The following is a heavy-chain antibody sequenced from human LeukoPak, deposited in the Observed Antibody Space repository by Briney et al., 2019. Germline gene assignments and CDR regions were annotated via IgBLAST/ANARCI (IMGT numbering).Heavy chain of an antibody. V-gene: IGHV4-34*01. CDR1: GGSFSGYY. Sequence: SETLSLTCAVYGGSFSGYYWTWIRQPPGKGLEWIGEINHSGSTTYKPSLKSRVTMSVDTSKNQFSLKLSSVTAADTAVYYCARVAEPNYYDSSGYPNYFDYWGQGTLVTVSS. CDR3: ARVAEPNYYDSSGYPNYFDY. J-gene: IGHJ4*02. CDR2: INHSGST. D-gene: IGHD3-22*01.